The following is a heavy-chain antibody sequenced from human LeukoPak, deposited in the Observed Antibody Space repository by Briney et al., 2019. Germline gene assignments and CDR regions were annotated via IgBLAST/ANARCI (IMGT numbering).Heavy chain of an antibody. CDR1: GFTFSSYS. CDR3: ERGELVIISPMGDY. J-gene: IGHJ4*01. D-gene: IGHD3-9*01. Sequence: GGSLRLSCAASGFTFSSYSMNWVRQAPGKGLEWVSSISSSSSYIYYADLVKGRFTISRDNAKNSLYLQMNSLRAEDTAVYYCERGELVIISPMGDYWGQEPWSPSPQ. CDR2: ISSSSSYI. V-gene: IGHV3-21*01.